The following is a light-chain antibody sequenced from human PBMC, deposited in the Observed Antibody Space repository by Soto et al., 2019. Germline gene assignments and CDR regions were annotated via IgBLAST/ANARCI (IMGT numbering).Light chain of an antibody. CDR3: QQASRFPYT. V-gene: IGKV1-12*01. CDR2: AAS. J-gene: IGKJ2*01. CDR1: QGISSW. Sequence: DIQMTQSPSSVSASVGDRVTITCRASQGISSWLVWYQQKPGKGPELLIYAASSLQSGVPSRFSGSGSGTDFTLTISSLQPEDFATYYCQQASRFPYTFGQGTKLEIK.